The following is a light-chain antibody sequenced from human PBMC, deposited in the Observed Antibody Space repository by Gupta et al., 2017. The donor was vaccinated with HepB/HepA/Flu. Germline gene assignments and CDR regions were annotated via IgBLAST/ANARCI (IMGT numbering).Light chain of an antibody. CDR1: QSLNSF. CDR2: AAS. V-gene: IGKV1-39*01. J-gene: IGKJ4*01. Sequence: DIQMTQSPSSLSASVGDRVTITCRASQSLNSFLNWYQQKPGKAPKLLIYAASSLQSGVPSRFSGSGSGTDFTLTISRLQPEDFATYYCLQTYNTPIIFGTGTXVEIK. CDR3: LQTYNTPII.